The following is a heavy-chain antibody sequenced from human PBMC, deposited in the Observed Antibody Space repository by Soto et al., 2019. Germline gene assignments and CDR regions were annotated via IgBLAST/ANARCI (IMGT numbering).Heavy chain of an antibody. CDR1: GDSVSSSSVA. CDR3: ARSEEDSDYYYGLDV. V-gene: IGHV6-1*01. D-gene: IGHD2-15*01. Sequence: PSQTLSLTCVISGDSVSSSSVAWNWVRQSPSRGLEWLGRTYYRSRWYSDFAVSVRGRIVINADTSKNQFSLQLNSVTPEDTAVYFCARSEEDSDYYYGLDVWGQGTTVTASS. CDR2: TYYRSRWYS. J-gene: IGHJ6*02.